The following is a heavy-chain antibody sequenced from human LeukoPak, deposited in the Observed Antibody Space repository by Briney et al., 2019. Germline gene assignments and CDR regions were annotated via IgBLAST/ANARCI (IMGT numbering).Heavy chain of an antibody. Sequence: ASVKVSCKASGYTFTSYGISWVRQAPGQGLEWMGWISAYNGNTNYAQKLQGRVTMTTDTSTSTAYMELSSLRSEDTAVYYCARDAGRDDRDAFDIWGRGTMVAVSS. CDR1: GYTFTSYG. V-gene: IGHV1-18*01. CDR3: ARDAGRDDRDAFDI. D-gene: IGHD3-10*01. CDR2: ISAYNGNT. J-gene: IGHJ3*02.